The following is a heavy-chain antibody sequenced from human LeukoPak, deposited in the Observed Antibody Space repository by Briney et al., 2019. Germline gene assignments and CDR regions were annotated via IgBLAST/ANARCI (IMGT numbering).Heavy chain of an antibody. Sequence: PSETLSLTCTVSGGSISSYYWSWVRQPPGKGLEWIGYIYYSGSTNYNPSLKSRVTISVDTSKNQFSLKLSSVTAADTAVYYCARDNWNYGSSMDVWGQGTTVTVSS. D-gene: IGHD1-7*01. V-gene: IGHV4-59*01. CDR3: ARDNWNYGSSMDV. J-gene: IGHJ6*02. CDR2: IYYSGST. CDR1: GGSISSYY.